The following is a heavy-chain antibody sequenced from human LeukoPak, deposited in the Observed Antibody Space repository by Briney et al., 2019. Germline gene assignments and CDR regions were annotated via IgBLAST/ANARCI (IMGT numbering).Heavy chain of an antibody. D-gene: IGHD4-17*01. J-gene: IGHJ4*02. CDR3: AREQTYGDYFDY. CDR1: GFTFSSYE. Sequence: GGSLRLSCAASGFTFSSYEMNWVRQPPGKGLEWVSYIDSSGTTISYADSVRGRFTISRDNAKNSLYLQMSSLRAEDTAVYYCAREQTYGDYFDYWGQGTLVTVSS. CDR2: IDSSGTTI. V-gene: IGHV3-48*03.